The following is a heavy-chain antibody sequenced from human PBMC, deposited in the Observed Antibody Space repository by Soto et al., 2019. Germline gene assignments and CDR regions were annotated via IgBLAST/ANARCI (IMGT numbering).Heavy chain of an antibody. D-gene: IGHD6-6*01. Sequence: GGSLRLSCTASGFAFSNYAMGWVRQAPGKGLEWVSSISTSIDATYYADSVKGRFTISRDDSKNTLYLQMNSLRAEDSAVYYWAKDRTVAARNFDYWGQGTQVTVSS. CDR2: ISTSIDAT. CDR1: GFAFSNYA. V-gene: IGHV3-23*01. CDR3: AKDRTVAARNFDY. J-gene: IGHJ4*02.